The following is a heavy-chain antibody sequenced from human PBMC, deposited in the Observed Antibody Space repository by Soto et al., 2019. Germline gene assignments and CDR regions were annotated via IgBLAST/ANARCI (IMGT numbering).Heavy chain of an antibody. Sequence: SETLSLTCTVSGGSISSYYWSWIRQPPGKGLEWIGYIYYSGSTNYNPSLKSRVTISVDTSKNQFSPKLSSVTAADTAVYYCASMVRGVPWFDPWGRGTLVTVSS. CDR2: IYYSGST. V-gene: IGHV4-59*08. D-gene: IGHD3-10*01. CDR1: GGSISSYY. J-gene: IGHJ5*02. CDR3: ASMVRGVPWFDP.